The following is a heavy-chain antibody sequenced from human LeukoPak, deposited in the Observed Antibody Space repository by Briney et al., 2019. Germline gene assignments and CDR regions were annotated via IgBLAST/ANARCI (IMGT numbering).Heavy chain of an antibody. Sequence: KTSETLSLTCTVSGGSISSGDYYWSWIRQPPGKGLEWIGEINHSGSTNYNPSLKNRVTISVDTSKNQFSLKLSSVTAADTAVYYCARVPGTADYGGNSFFDYWGQGTLVTVSS. CDR1: GGSISSGDYY. V-gene: IGHV4-61*08. CDR3: ARVPGTADYGGNSFFDY. J-gene: IGHJ4*02. CDR2: INHSGST. D-gene: IGHD4-23*01.